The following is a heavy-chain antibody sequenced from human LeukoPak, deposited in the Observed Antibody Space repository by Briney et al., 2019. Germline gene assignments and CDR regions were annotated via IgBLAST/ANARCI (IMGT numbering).Heavy chain of an antibody. CDR3: ARDGEITIFGVVTPNWFDP. Sequence: SVKVSCKASGGTFSSYAISWVRQAPGQGLEWMGGIIPIFGTANYAQKFQGRVTITTDESTGTAYMELSSLRSEDTAVYYCARDGEITIFGVVTPNWFDPWGQGTLVTVSS. CDR2: IIPIFGTA. D-gene: IGHD3-3*01. V-gene: IGHV1-69*05. J-gene: IGHJ5*02. CDR1: GGTFSSYA.